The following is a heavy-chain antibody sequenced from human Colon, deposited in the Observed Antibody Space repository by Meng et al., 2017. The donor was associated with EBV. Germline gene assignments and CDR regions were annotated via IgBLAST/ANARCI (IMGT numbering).Heavy chain of an antibody. CDR2: IHHTGYS. D-gene: IGHD4-17*01. J-gene: IGHJ5*02. CDR1: VDTITSNAW. CDR3: ARRDYGNYPLKSP. V-gene: IGHV4-4*02. Sequence: VPVMGNPSGTRACTCAVSVDTITSNAWWSWIRQPPGKGLEWIGQIHHTGYSTFNPSLQSRVTMSVDKSKNQFFLTVRSVTASDTAVYYCARRDYGNYPLKSPWGQGVLVTVSS.